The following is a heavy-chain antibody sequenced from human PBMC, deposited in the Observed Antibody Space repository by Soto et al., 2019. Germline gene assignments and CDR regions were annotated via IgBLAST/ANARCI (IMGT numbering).Heavy chain of an antibody. V-gene: IGHV5-51*03. D-gene: IGHD2-15*01. Sequence: GASVKISCKGSGYSFTSYWIGWVRQMPGKGLEWMGIIYPGDSDTRYSPSFQGQVTISADKSISTAYLQWSSLKASDTAMYYCARVSLLLYNWFDPWGQGTLVTVSS. CDR3: ARVSLLLYNWFDP. CDR1: GYSFTSYW. J-gene: IGHJ5*02. CDR2: IYPGDSDT.